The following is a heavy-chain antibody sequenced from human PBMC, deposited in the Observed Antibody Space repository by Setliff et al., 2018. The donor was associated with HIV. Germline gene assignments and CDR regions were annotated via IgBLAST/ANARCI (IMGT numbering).Heavy chain of an antibody. D-gene: IGHD3-9*01. CDR3: VRNSFDYVEEE. Sequence: LSLTCKVSGDSVNSYNYYWSWIRQHPGKGLEWIGYIYYSGGSYYNPSVRSRVIMSLDTSENHFSLKLSSVTAADTAVCYCVRNSFDYVEEEWGQGTQVTVSS. J-gene: IGHJ4*02. CDR2: IYYSGGS. CDR1: GDSVNSYNYY. V-gene: IGHV4-31*03.